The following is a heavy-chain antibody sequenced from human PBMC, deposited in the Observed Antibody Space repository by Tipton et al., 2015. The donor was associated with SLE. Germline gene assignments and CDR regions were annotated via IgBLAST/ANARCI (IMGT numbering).Heavy chain of an antibody. Sequence: SLRLSCAASGFTVSSNYMTWVRQAPGKGLEWVATIREDGNAEYYLDSVRGRFTSSRDTAKNSLYLQMNNLRVEETAVYYCAREYQGRFYVNGAFDVWGQGTMVTVSS. CDR2: IREDGNAE. V-gene: IGHV3-7*01. D-gene: IGHD1-26*01. J-gene: IGHJ3*01. CDR1: GFTVSSNY. CDR3: AREYQGRFYVNGAFDV.